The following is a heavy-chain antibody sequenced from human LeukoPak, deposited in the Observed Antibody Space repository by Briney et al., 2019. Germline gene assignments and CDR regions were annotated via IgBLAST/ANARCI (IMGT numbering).Heavy chain of an antibody. CDR1: GFTFDDYG. CDR2: INWNGGST. J-gene: IGHJ4*02. D-gene: IGHD2-2*02. V-gene: IGHV3-20*04. CDR3: ARDCSSTSCYTFDY. Sequence: PGGSLRLSCAASGFTFDDYGMSWVRQAPGKGLEWVSGINWNGGSTGYADSVKGRFTISRDNAKNSLNLQMNSLRAEDTALYYCARDCSSTSCYTFDYWGQGTLVTVSS.